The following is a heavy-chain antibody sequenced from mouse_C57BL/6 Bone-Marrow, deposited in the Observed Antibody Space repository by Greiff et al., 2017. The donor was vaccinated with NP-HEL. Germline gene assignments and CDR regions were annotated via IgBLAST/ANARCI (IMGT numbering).Heavy chain of an antibody. CDR1: GFTFTSYW. CDR2: IDSSDSYT. Sequence: QVQLQQPGAELVKPGASVKLSCTASGFTFTSYWMQWVKQRPGQGLEWIGEIDSSDSYTYYKHKFKGKVTLTVDTSSSTAYMQLSRLTSEDSAVYYCARGTGGFAYWGQGTLVTVSA. J-gene: IGHJ3*01. CDR3: ARGTGGFAY. V-gene: IGHV1-50*01. D-gene: IGHD4-1*01.